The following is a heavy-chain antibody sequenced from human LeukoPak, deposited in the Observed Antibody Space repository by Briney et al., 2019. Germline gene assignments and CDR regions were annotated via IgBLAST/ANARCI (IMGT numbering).Heavy chain of an antibody. Sequence: PSETLSLTCAVYGEPFTGYYWSWIRQSPERGLEWLGEIHHSGSTNYNPSLKRPVTLSVDASRNEVSLKVDSVTAADTAVYFCARARLGRCTNGICRYFGYWGQGSLVTVSS. V-gene: IGHV4-34*01. CDR1: GEPFTGYY. J-gene: IGHJ4*02. D-gene: IGHD2-8*01. CDR3: ARARLGRCTNGICRYFGY. CDR2: IHHSGST.